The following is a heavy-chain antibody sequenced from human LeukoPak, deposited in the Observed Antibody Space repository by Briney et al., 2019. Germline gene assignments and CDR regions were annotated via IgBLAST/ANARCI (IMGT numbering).Heavy chain of an antibody. J-gene: IGHJ6*02. CDR1: GGSISSYY. CDR2: IYTSGST. Sequence: SETLSLTCTVSGGSISSYYWSWIRQPAGKGLEWIGRIYTSGSTNYNPSLKSRVTMSVDTSKNQFSLKLSSVTAADTAVYYCARGAVAGHYYYYYGMDVWGQGTTVTVPS. CDR3: ARGAVAGHYYYYYGMDV. D-gene: IGHD6-19*01. V-gene: IGHV4-4*07.